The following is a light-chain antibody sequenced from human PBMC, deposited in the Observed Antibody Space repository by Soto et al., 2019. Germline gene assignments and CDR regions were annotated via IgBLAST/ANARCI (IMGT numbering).Light chain of an antibody. Sequence: DIELTQSPSSLSASVGDRVIITCRASQSISSFLNWYQQKGGEAPKLLIQGATSLQSGVPLRFSGSRSAKDFSLTITGLQPEDFVTYYCQQSYSNFLPFGGGTRVDIK. J-gene: IGKJ4*01. CDR1: QSISSF. CDR3: QQSYSNFLP. V-gene: IGKV1-39*01. CDR2: GAT.